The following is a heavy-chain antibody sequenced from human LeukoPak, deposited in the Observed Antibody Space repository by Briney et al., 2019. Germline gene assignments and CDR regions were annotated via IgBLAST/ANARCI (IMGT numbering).Heavy chain of an antibody. D-gene: IGHD2-2*01. V-gene: IGHV4-38-2*02. CDR3: ARGPLYCSSTSCYDPPPHYYYYMDV. CDR1: GYSIISGYS. CDR2: FHCSGST. J-gene: IGHJ6*03. Sequence: PSETLSLTCTVSGYSIISGYSWEWIRQPPGKGLEWIGSFHCSGSTYYNPSLMSRVTISVDTSKNQFSLKLSSVTAADTAVYYCARGPLYCSSTSCYDPPPHYYYYMDVWGKGTTVTVSS.